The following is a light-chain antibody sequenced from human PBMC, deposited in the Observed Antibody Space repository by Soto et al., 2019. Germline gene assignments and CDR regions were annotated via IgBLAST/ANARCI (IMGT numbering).Light chain of an antibody. CDR2: ATS. CDR3: IQDFISPLT. Sequence: DIQMTQSPSSVSASVGDRVSITCRASQAITRSLAWYQQRPGEAPKLLISATSTLQSGVPSRFSGRGSGTNFTLTISSLQSEDSATYYCIQDFISPLTVGQGTKVEL. CDR1: QAITRS. V-gene: IGKV1-12*01. J-gene: IGKJ1*01.